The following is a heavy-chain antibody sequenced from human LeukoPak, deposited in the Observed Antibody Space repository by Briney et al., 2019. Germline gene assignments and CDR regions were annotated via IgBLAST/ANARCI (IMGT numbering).Heavy chain of an antibody. J-gene: IGHJ6*02. CDR3: ARRSMTINSRYYYGMDV. CDR2: ISAYNGNT. D-gene: IGHD2/OR15-2a*01. Sequence: AASVKVSCKASGYTFTSYGISWVRQAPGQGLEWMGWISAYNGNTNYALKLQGRVTMTTDTSTSTAYMELRSLRSDDTAVYYCARRSMTINSRYYYGMDVWGQGTTVTVSS. V-gene: IGHV1-18*01. CDR1: GYTFTSYG.